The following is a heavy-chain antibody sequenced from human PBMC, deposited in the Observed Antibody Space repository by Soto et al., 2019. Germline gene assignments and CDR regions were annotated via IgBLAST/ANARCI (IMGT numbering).Heavy chain of an antibody. D-gene: IGHD3-3*01. CDR3: AKDRRITIFGVVEPAYNGGVVDY. Sequence: GGSLRLSCAASGFTFSSYGMHWVRQAPGKGLEWVAVISYDGSNKYYADSVKGRFTISRDNSKNTLYLQMNSLRAEDTAVYYCAKDRRITIFGVVEPAYNGGVVDYWGQGTLVTVSS. V-gene: IGHV3-30*18. CDR1: GFTFSSYG. J-gene: IGHJ4*02. CDR2: ISYDGSNK.